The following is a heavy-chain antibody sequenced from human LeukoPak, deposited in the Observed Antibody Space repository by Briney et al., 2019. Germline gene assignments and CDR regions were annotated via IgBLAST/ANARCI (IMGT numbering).Heavy chain of an antibody. D-gene: IGHD3/OR15-3a*01. Sequence: PSETLSLTCTVTGVSISSSNSYWGWIRQPPGKGLEWIGSIYYSGNTYYNASLESQVSISIDTSKNKFSLRLTSVTAADTAGSYCAKQTGSGLFILPGGQGTLVTVSS. V-gene: IGHV4-39*01. CDR3: AKQTGSGLFILP. CDR1: GVSISSSNSY. J-gene: IGHJ4*02. CDR2: IYYSGNT.